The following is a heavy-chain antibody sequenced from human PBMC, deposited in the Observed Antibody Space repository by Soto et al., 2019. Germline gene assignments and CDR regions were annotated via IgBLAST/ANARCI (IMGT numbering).Heavy chain of an antibody. CDR1: GGSISSSSYY. CDR2: IYYSGST. D-gene: IGHD3-3*01. V-gene: IGHV4-39*01. CDR3: ARLVWSGYYTYYYGMDV. J-gene: IGHJ6*02. Sequence: SETLSLTCTVSGGSISSSSYYWGWIRQPPGKGLEWIGSIYYSGSTYYNPSLKSRVTISVDTSKNQFSLKLSSVTAADTAVYYCARLVWSGYYTYYYGMDVWGQGTTVTVSS.